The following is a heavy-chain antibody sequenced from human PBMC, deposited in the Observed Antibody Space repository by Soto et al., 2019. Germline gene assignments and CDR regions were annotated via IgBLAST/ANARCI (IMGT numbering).Heavy chain of an antibody. CDR2: ISSSSSYI. V-gene: IGHV3-21*01. CDR3: ARDGRHAGSRAGYGLDV. CDR1: GFTFSSYS. J-gene: IGHJ6*02. D-gene: IGHD2-2*01. Sequence: PGGSLRLSCAASGFTFSSYSMNWVRQAPGKGLEWVSSISSSSSYIYYADSVKGRFTISRDNAKNSLYLQMNSLRAEDTAVYYCARDGRHAGSRAGYGLDVWGQGTTVTVSS.